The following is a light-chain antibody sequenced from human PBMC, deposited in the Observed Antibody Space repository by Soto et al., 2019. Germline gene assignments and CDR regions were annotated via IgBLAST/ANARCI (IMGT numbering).Light chain of an antibody. Sequence: QAVVTQEPSLTVSPGGTVTLTCASTTGAVTSDYHPNWFQQKPRQATRALIDSISNKHSWTPARFSGSLLGGKAALTLSYVQPEDEAEYYCLLFYSDSRLWVFGGGTKLTVL. CDR2: SIS. CDR3: LLFYSDSRLWV. CDR1: TGAVTSDYH. J-gene: IGLJ3*02. V-gene: IGLV7-43*01.